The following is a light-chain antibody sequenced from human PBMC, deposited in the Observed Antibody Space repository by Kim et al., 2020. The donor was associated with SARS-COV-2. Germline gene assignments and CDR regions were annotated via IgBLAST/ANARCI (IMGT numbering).Light chain of an antibody. V-gene: IGLV2-14*03. CDR3: HSYARRRTV. CDR2: DVT. J-gene: IGLJ3*02. CDR1: TTDIGAYNY. Sequence: PRQSISISSSGTTTDIGAYNYVSWYQQRPGQAPKLIIYDVTKRPSGVSDRFSGSKSGTTAFLTISGLQAEDEADYYCHSYARRRTVFGGGTQLTVL.